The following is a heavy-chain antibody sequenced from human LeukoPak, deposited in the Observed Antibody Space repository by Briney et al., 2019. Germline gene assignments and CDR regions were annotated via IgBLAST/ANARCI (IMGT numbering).Heavy chain of an antibody. CDR1: GFTFSSYA. Sequence: GGSLRLSCAASGFTFSSYAMSWVRQAPGKGLESVSYISSSSATIFYADSVKGRFTISRDNAKNSLYLQMNSLRPEDTAVYYCTRGPPDGSGNYYPGDFWGQGTLVTVSS. CDR3: TRGPPDGSGNYYPGDF. V-gene: IGHV3-48*01. J-gene: IGHJ4*02. D-gene: IGHD3-10*01. CDR2: ISSSSATI.